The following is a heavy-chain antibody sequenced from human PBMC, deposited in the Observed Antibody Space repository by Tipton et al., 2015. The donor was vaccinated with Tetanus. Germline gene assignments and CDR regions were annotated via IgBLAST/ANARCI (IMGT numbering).Heavy chain of an antibody. CDR3: ARHQSGYFTPFDY. J-gene: IGHJ4*02. CDR1: GGSIRGGTFY. V-gene: IGHV4-39*01. Sequence: TLSLTCTVSGGSIRGGTFYWGWIRQPPGKGLGWIGSIYESGDTYYTPSLKSRVTLSMYTSKNQFYLNLNSMAAADTGVYYCARHQSGYFTPFDYWGQGNLVAVSS. D-gene: IGHD3-3*01. CDR2: IYESGDT.